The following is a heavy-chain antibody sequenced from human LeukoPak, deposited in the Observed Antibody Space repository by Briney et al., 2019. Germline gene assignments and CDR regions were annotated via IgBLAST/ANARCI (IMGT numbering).Heavy chain of an antibody. J-gene: IGHJ6*04. CDR3: AELGITMIGGV. D-gene: IGHD3-10*02. CDR2: ISSSGSTI. Sequence: PGGSLRLSCAASGFTFSSYGMSWVRQAPGKGLGWGSYISSSGSTIYYADSVKGRFTISRDNAKNSLYLQMNSLRAEDTAVYYCAELGITMIGGVWGKGTTVTISS. V-gene: IGHV3-48*04. CDR1: GFTFSSYG.